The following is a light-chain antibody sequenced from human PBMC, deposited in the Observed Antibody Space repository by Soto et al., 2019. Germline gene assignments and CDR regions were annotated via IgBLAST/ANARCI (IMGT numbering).Light chain of an antibody. V-gene: IGKV3-20*01. J-gene: IGKJ1*01. Sequence: IVLTQSPGTLSFSPGEIATLSFRASQSVSNNFLAWYQHRPGQAPRLLIYGPSTRATGIPDRFSGSGSGTDFTLTISRLEPEDFAVYYCQQYGSSGTFGQGTKVDNK. CDR3: QQYGSSGT. CDR2: GPS. CDR1: QSVSNNF.